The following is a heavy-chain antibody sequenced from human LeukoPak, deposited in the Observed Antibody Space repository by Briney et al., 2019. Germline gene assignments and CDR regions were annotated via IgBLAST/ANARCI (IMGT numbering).Heavy chain of an antibody. CDR1: GFTFSSYA. V-gene: IGHV3-30*04. CDR3: AREGRIQYDAFDI. CDR2: ISYDGSNK. J-gene: IGHJ3*02. D-gene: IGHD5-18*01. Sequence: AGGSLRLSCAASGFTFSSYAMHWVRQAPGKGLEWVAVISYDGSNKYYADSVKGRFTISRDNFKNTLYLQMNSLRAEDTAVYYCAREGRIQYDAFDIWGQGTMVTVSS.